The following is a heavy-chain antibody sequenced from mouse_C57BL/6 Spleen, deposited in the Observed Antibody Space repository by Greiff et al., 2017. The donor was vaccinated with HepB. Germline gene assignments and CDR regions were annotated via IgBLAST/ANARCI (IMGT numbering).Heavy chain of an antibody. J-gene: IGHJ3*01. Sequence: QVHVKRSGAELVKPGASVKMSCKASGYTFTSYWITWVKQRPGQGLEWIGDIYPGSGSTNYNEKFKSKATLTVDTSSSTAYMQLSSLTSEDSAVYYCATTSNYVGFAYWGQGTLVTVSA. CDR1: GYTFTSYW. D-gene: IGHD2-5*01. CDR2: IYPGSGST. CDR3: ATTSNYVGFAY. V-gene: IGHV1-55*01.